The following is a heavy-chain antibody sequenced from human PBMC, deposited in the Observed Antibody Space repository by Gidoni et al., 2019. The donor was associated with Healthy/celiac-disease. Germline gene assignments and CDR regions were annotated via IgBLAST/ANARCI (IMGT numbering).Heavy chain of an antibody. CDR3: AKVRNLYSSGWYFDY. J-gene: IGHJ4*02. Sequence: EVQLVESGGGLVQPGRSLRLSCAASGFTFADYAMHWVRQAPGKGLEWVSGMSWNSGSIGYADSVKGRFTISRDNAKNSLYLQMNSLRAEDTALYYCAKVRNLYSSGWYFDYWGQGTLVTVSS. D-gene: IGHD6-19*01. V-gene: IGHV3-9*01. CDR1: GFTFADYA. CDR2: MSWNSGSI.